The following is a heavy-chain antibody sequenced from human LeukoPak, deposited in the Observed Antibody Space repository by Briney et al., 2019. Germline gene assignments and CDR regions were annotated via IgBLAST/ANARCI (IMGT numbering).Heavy chain of an antibody. CDR3: AREGIAVAGSNY. J-gene: IGHJ4*02. CDR2: IYTSGST. CDR1: GGSISSYY. Sequence: PSETLSLTCTVSGGSISSYYWSWIRQPAGKGLEWIGRIYTSGSTNYNPSLKSRVTISVDKSKNQFSLKLSSVTAADTAVYHCAREGIAVAGSNYWGQGTLVTVSS. V-gene: IGHV4-4*07. D-gene: IGHD6-19*01.